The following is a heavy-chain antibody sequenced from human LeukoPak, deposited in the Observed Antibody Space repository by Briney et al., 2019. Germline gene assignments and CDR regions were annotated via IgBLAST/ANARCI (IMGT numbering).Heavy chain of an antibody. CDR1: GGSISSGSYY. V-gene: IGHV4-61*02. Sequence: SQTLSLTCTVSGGSISSGSYYWSWIRQPAGKGLEWMGRIYTSGSTNYNPSLKSRVTISVDTSKNQFSLKLSSVTAADTAVYYCAREDSSGYYYGRLDYWGQGTLVTVSS. CDR3: AREDSSGYYYGRLDY. J-gene: IGHJ4*02. D-gene: IGHD3-22*01. CDR2: IYTSGST.